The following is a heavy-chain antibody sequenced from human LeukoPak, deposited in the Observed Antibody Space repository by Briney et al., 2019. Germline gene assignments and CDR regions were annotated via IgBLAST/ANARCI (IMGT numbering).Heavy chain of an antibody. CDR2: INHSGST. CDR1: GGSFSGYY. Sequence: SETLSPTCAVYGGSFSGYYWSWIRQPPGKGLEWIGEINHSGSTNYNPSLKSRVTISVDTSKNQFSLKLSSVTAADTAVYYCASPYNILGMAHPGFDYWGQGTLVTVSS. CDR3: ASPYNILGMAHPGFDY. J-gene: IGHJ4*02. V-gene: IGHV4-34*01. D-gene: IGHD7-27*01.